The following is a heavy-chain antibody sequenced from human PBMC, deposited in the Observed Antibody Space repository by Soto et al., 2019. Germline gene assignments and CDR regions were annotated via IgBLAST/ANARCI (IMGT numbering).Heavy chain of an antibody. CDR3: AVDCDWYLDA. CDR1: AFTASHFW. CDR2: LNGDGSSR. V-gene: IGHV3-74*03. Sequence: VESGGGVFQSGGPLRLSCLASAFTASHFWIHWVRQAPGKGRVWVARLNGDGSSRTYADSVKGRLTISRNNAKNWVFLDMRSLRGGDTAVYYCAVDCDWYLDAGGSGTLVTVSS. D-gene: IGHD2-21*01. J-gene: IGHJ2*01.